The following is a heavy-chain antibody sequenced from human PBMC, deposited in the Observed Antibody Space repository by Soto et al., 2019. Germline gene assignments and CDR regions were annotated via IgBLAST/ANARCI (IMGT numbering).Heavy chain of an antibody. CDR2: IYYSGST. CDR3: ARDPTGYYSDY. Sequence: QVQLQESGPGLVKPSQTLSLTCTVSGGSISSGGYYWSRIRQHPGKGLEWIGYIYYSGSTYYNSSLKSRVIITLDTSKNQFSLKLSSVTAADTAVYYCARDPTGYYSDYWGQGILVTVSS. D-gene: IGHD3-9*01. J-gene: IGHJ4*02. V-gene: IGHV4-31*03. CDR1: GGSISSGGYY.